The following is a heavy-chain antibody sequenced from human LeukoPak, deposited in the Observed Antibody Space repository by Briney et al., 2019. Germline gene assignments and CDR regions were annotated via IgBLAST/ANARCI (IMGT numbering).Heavy chain of an antibody. CDR3: ASLEGISDYGDNWFDP. D-gene: IGHD4-17*01. Sequence: PSETLSLTCAVSGGSISSGGYSWSWIRQPPGKGLEWIGYIYHSGSTYYNPSLKSRVTISVDRSKNQFSLKLSSVTAADTAVYYCASLEGISDYGDNWFDPWGQGTLVTVSS. CDR1: GGSISSGGYS. V-gene: IGHV4-30-2*01. J-gene: IGHJ5*02. CDR2: IYHSGST.